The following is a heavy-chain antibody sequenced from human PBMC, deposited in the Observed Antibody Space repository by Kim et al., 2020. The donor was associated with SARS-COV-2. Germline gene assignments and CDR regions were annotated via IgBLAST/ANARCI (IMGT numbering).Heavy chain of an antibody. V-gene: IGHV3-53*01. CDR1: GFSVFTKF. Sequence: GGSLRLSCAASGFSVFTKFMSWLRQAPGRGLEWVSIIYIDGRTFYAESVKGRFTISRDSVDNTLYLQMNSLRTEDTAIYYCVAAPEANNAQGWGQGTLVTVSS. CDR2: IYIDGRT. J-gene: IGHJ4*02. CDR3: VAAPEANNAQG. D-gene: IGHD1-1*01.